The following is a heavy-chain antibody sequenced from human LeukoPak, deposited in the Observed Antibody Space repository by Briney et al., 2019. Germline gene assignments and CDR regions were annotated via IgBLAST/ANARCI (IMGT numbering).Heavy chain of an antibody. CDR1: GGSTSSYY. J-gene: IGHJ4*02. CDR2: IYYSGST. V-gene: IGHV4-59*01. CDR3: ARTAGIAAALDY. D-gene: IGHD6-13*01. Sequence: SETLSLTCTVSGGSTSSYYWSWIRQPPGKGLEWIGYIYYSGSTNYNPSLKGRVTISVDTSKNQFSLKLSSVTAADTAVYYCARTAGIAAALDYWGQGTLVTVSS.